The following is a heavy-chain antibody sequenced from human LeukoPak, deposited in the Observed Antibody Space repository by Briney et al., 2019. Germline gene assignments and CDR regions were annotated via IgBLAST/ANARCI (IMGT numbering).Heavy chain of an antibody. Sequence: PSETLSLTCTVSGGSIVSYYWSWIRQPPGKGLEWIGSIYYSGSTYYNPSLKSRVTISVDTSKNQFSLKLSSVTAADTAVYYCARVAAAGMFSTNGNWFDPWGQGTLVTVSS. CDR2: IYYSGST. CDR3: ARVAAAGMFSTNGNWFDP. CDR1: GGSIVSYY. J-gene: IGHJ5*02. D-gene: IGHD6-13*01. V-gene: IGHV4-39*07.